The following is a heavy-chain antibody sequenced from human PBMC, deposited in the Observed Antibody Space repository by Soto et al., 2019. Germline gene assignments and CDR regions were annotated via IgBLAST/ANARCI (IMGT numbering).Heavy chain of an antibody. D-gene: IGHD1-1*01. CDR3: ARTDTGGTYFEF. Sequence: QVQLVESGGGVVRPGMSLSLSCADSGFTFSEYGMHWVRQAPGKGLEWVALISDLGTKTDYADSVKGRFTISRDNFKKTVSLQMESLRAEYSAVYFCARTDTGGTYFEFWGRGTLVTVSS. CDR1: GFTFSEYG. V-gene: IGHV3-33*08. J-gene: IGHJ4*02. CDR2: ISDLGTKT.